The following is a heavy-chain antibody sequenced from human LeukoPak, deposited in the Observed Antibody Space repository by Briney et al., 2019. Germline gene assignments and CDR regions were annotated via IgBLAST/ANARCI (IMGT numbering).Heavy chain of an antibody. Sequence: PGGSLRLSCAASGFTFSTYSMNWVRQAPGKGLEWVANIKQDGSEKYYVDSVKGRFTISRDNAKNSLYLQMNSLRAEDTAVYYCARESIVGPRGRFGESYWGQGTLVTVSS. CDR2: IKQDGSEK. V-gene: IGHV3-7*01. CDR1: GFTFSTYS. CDR3: ARESIVGPRGRFGESY. D-gene: IGHD3-10*01. J-gene: IGHJ4*02.